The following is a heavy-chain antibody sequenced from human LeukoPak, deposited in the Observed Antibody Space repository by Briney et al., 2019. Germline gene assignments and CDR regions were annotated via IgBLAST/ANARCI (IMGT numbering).Heavy chain of an antibody. CDR1: GYTFTGYD. Sequence: ASVKVSCKASGYTFTGYDINWVRQATGQGPEWMGWMNPNSGNTGYAQKFQGRVTMTRNTSISTAYMELSSLRSEDTAVYYCARGIVGATSDWFDPWGQGTLVTVSS. J-gene: IGHJ5*02. D-gene: IGHD1-26*01. V-gene: IGHV1-8*01. CDR3: ARGIVGATSDWFDP. CDR2: MNPNSGNT.